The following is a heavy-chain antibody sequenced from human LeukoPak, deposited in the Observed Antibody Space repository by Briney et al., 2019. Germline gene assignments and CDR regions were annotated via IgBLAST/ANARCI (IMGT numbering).Heavy chain of an antibody. Sequence: GGSLRLSCSASGFTFDRFAMHWVRQAPGKGLEYLSGIGSNGRSTHNADSVKCRFTISRDNSKNTLFLQMTSMRAEDTAVYYCVNQISGWVYWGQGTLVTVSS. J-gene: IGHJ4*02. V-gene: IGHV3-64D*06. D-gene: IGHD6-19*01. CDR2: IGSNGRST. CDR3: VNQISGWVY. CDR1: GFTFDRFA.